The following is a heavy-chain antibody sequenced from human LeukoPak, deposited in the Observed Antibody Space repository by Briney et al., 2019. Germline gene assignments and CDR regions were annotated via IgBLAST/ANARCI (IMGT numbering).Heavy chain of an antibody. CDR1: GFTFSNYN. J-gene: IGHJ4*02. D-gene: IGHD3-22*01. CDR2: ISSSSTYM. V-gene: IGHV3-21*04. CDR3: AKPPSITMIVVFGQVYDY. Sequence: PGGSLRLSCAASGFTFSNYNMNWVRQAPGKGLEWVSSISSSSTYMYYADSVKGRFTISRDNAKDSLYLQMNSLRAEDTAVYYCAKPPSITMIVVFGQVYDYWGQGTLVTVSS.